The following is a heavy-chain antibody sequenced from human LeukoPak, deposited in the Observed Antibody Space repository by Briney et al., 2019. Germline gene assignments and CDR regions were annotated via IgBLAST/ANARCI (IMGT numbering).Heavy chain of an antibody. CDR2: ISAYNGNT. V-gene: IGHV1-18*01. Sequence: ASVKVSCKASGYTFTSYGISWVRQAPGQVLEWMGWISAYNGNTNYAQKLQGRVTMTTDTSTSTAYMELRSLRSDDTAVYYCARDRRYCGGDCYWLTANYWGQGTLVTVSS. J-gene: IGHJ4*02. CDR1: GYTFTSYG. D-gene: IGHD2-21*02. CDR3: ARDRRYCGGDCYWLTANY.